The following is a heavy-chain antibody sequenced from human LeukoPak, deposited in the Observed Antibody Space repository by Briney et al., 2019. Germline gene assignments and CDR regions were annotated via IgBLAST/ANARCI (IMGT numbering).Heavy chain of an antibody. D-gene: IGHD3-10*01. CDR1: GGSISSSSYY. CDR3: ARRDPSVLLWFGELYAFDI. Sequence: SETLSLTCTVSGGSISSSSYYWGWIRQPPGKGLEWIVSIYYSGSTYYNPSLKSRVTISVDTSKNQFSLKLSSVTAADTAVYYCARRDPSVLLWFGELYAFDIWGQGTMVTVSS. V-gene: IGHV4-39*01. CDR2: IYYSGST. J-gene: IGHJ3*02.